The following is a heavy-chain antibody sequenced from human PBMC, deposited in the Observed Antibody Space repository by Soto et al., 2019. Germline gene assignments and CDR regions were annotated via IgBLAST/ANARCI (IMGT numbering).Heavy chain of an antibody. V-gene: IGHV1-69*01. Sequence: QVQLVQSGAEVKKPGSSVKVSCEASGGTFSSYPINWVRQAPGQGLEWMGGIIPFFGTSNYAQMFQGRVTITADDSTSTAYMELRSLRSEDTAVYYCARVGHITHYGMAVWGQGTTVTVSS. CDR1: GGTFSSYP. D-gene: IGHD1-26*01. J-gene: IGHJ6*02. CDR3: ARVGHITHYGMAV. CDR2: IIPFFGTS.